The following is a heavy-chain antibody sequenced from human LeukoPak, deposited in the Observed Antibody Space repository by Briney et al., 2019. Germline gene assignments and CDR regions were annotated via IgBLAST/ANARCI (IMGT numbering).Heavy chain of an antibody. CDR1: GFTFTSYA. CDR2: ITTGSSYI. J-gene: IGHJ6*03. D-gene: IGHD1-1*01. Sequence: MAGGSLRLSCSASGFTFTSYAMTWVRQAPGKGLEWVSSITTGSSYIYYPDSVRGRFSVSRANAKNSLYLEMNSLRAEDTAVYYCARVEATTARSYYNYYMDVWGKGTTVTVSS. CDR3: ARVEATTARSYYNYYMDV. V-gene: IGHV3-21*06.